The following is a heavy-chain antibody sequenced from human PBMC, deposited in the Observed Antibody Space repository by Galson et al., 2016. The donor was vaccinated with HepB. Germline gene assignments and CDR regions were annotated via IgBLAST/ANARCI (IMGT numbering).Heavy chain of an antibody. J-gene: IGHJ4*02. Sequence: SLRLSCAASGFTLSRYWMSWVRQAPGKGLEWVANINEDGSGKYYLESVKGRFTISRDNAKRSIYLQMNSLRVADTAVYYCARTYCGGDCITYDSWGQGALVIVSS. D-gene: IGHD2-21*02. CDR2: INEDGSGK. V-gene: IGHV3-7*03. CDR3: ARTYCGGDCITYDS. CDR1: GFTLSRYW.